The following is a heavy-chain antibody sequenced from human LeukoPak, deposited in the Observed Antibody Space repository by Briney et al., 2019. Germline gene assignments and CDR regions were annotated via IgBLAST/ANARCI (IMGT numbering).Heavy chain of an antibody. V-gene: IGHV4-61*01. Sequence: SETLSLTCTVSGGSVSSGSYYWSWIRQPPGKGLEWIGFIYYSGSTNYNPSLKSRVTISVDTSKNQFSLKLSSVTAADTAVYYCARDEFSYFDYWGQGTLVTVSS. CDR3: ARDEFSYFDY. CDR2: IYYSGST. J-gene: IGHJ4*02. CDR1: GGSVSSGSYY.